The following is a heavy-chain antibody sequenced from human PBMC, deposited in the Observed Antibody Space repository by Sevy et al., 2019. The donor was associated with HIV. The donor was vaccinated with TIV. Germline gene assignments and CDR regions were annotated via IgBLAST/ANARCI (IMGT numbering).Heavy chain of an antibody. CDR2: IKSDGSGT. CDR3: ARDRSGSYHVSNNWFDP. CDR1: GFTFSSYW. J-gene: IGHJ5*02. V-gene: IGHV3-74*01. D-gene: IGHD1-26*01. Sequence: GGSLRLSCAASGFTFSSYWMHWVRQVPGKGLVWVSRIKSDGSGTSYADSVKGRFTISRENAKNAIYLQMNCLRAEDTAVYYCARDRSGSYHVSNNWFDPWGQGTLVTVSS.